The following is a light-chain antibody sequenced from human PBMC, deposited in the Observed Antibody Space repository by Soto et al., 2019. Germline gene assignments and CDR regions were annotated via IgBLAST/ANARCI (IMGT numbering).Light chain of an antibody. V-gene: IGLV1-47*01. CDR1: RSNIGSNH. J-gene: IGLJ2*01. CDR2: TND. CDR3: ASGDDRLYAVL. Sequence: QSVLTQPPSASGTPGQRVTISCSGSRSNIGSNHVYWYQQLPGTAPKLLIFTNDQRPSGVPDRFSGSKSGTSASLAISGLRSDDEADYYCASGDDRLYAVLFGGGTKLTVL.